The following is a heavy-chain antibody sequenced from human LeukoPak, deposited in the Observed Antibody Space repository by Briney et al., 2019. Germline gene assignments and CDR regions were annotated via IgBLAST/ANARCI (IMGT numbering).Heavy chain of an antibody. D-gene: IGHD3-22*01. CDR2: ISAYDGNK. Sequence: ASVKVSCKAYGYTFSNYGISWVRQPPGQGLEWMGWISAYDGNKKYAQKYQGRVSMTTDTSTSTAYMELRSLRSDDTAVYYCARDVRGIVGMDYFDYWGQGTLVTVFS. CDR3: ARDVRGIVGMDYFDY. V-gene: IGHV1-18*01. J-gene: IGHJ4*02. CDR1: GYTFSNYG.